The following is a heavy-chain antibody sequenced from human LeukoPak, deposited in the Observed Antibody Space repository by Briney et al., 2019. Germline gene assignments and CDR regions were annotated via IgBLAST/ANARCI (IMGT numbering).Heavy chain of an antibody. CDR3: ARASSGWYGY. D-gene: IGHD6-19*01. CDR2: ISSNGGST. Sequence: SGGSLRLSCVVSGFTFSSYAMHWVRQAPGKGLEYVSAISSNGGSTYYANSVKGRFTISRDNSKNTLYLQMGSLRVEDMAVYYCARASSGWYGYWGQGTLVIVSS. V-gene: IGHV3-64*01. CDR1: GFTFSSYA. J-gene: IGHJ4*02.